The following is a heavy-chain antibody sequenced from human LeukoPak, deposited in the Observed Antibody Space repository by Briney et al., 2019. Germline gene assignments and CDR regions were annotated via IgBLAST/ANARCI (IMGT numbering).Heavy chain of an antibody. CDR1: GGSISSSSYY. V-gene: IGHV4-39*01. CDR2: IYYSGSA. J-gene: IGHJ3*02. Sequence: ETLSLTCTVSGGSISSSSYYWGWIRQPPGKGLEWIGSIYYSGSAYYNPSLKSRVTISVDTSKNQFSLKLSSVTAADTAVYYCARARIDAFDIWGQGTMVTVSS. CDR3: ARARIDAFDI.